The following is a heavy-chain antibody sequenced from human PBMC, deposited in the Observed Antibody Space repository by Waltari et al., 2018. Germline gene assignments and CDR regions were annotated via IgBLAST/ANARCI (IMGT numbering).Heavy chain of an antibody. V-gene: IGHV4-59*12. J-gene: IGHJ4*02. D-gene: IGHD3-10*01. CDR3: ARDGGDGSGSSHFDY. CDR1: GGSISSYY. Sequence: QVQLQESGPGLVKPSETLSLTCTVSGGSISSYYWSWIRQPPGKGLGWIGYIYYSGRTNYNPSLKSRVTISVDRSKNQFSLKLSSVTAADTAVYYCARDGGDGSGSSHFDYWGQGTLVTVSS. CDR2: IYYSGRT.